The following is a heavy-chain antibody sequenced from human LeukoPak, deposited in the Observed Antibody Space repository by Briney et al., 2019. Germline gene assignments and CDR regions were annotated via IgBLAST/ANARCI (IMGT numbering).Heavy chain of an antibody. CDR1: GASIDTGGYF. Sequence: SETLSLTCTVSGASIDTGGYFWNWLRHHPGKGLEWIGYISYNGSTYYSPSLKSRITMSMDTSQNHLSLRLTSVIASDTAVYYCARGDMVPFGEILIYDAFDIWGQGTMVTVSS. CDR2: ISYNGST. J-gene: IGHJ3*02. D-gene: IGHD3-16*01. CDR3: ARGDMVPFGEILIYDAFDI. V-gene: IGHV4-31*03.